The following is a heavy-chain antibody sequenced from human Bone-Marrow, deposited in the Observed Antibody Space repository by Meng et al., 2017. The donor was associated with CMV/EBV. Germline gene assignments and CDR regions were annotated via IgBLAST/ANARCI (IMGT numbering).Heavy chain of an antibody. CDR3: ARDTRGAAIDS. J-gene: IGHJ4*02. CDR1: GGSISSYY. V-gene: IGHV4-59*12. CDR2: IYYSGST. Sequence: SETLSLTCTVSGGSISSYYWSWIRQPPGKGLEWIGYIYYSGSTNYNPSLKSRVTISVDTSKNQFSLKLSSVTAADTAIYYRARDTRGAAIDSWGQGTLVTVSS.